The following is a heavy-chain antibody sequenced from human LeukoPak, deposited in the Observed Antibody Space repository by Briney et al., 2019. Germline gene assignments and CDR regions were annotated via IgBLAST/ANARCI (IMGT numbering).Heavy chain of an antibody. CDR2: IYYSGST. V-gene: IGHV4-59*01. CDR1: GGSISSYY. CDR3: ARGVHGDY. J-gene: IGHJ4*02. Sequence: PSETLSLTCTVSGGSISSYYWSWIRQPPGKGLEWIGYIYYSGSTNYNPSLKSRVTISVDTSKNQFSLKLSSVTAADTAVYYSARGVHGDYWGQGTLVTVSS. D-gene: IGHD5-24*01.